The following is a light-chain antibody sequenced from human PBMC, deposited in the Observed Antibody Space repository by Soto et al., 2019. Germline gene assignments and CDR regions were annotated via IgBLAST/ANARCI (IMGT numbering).Light chain of an antibody. V-gene: IGKV1-5*01. Sequence: DIQMTQSPSTLSASVGDRVNITCRASQSISSWLAWYQQKPGKAPKLLIYDASSLESGVPSRFSGSGSGTEFTLTISSLQPDDFATYYCQQYNSYSPETFGQGTKVDIK. CDR3: QQYNSYSPET. CDR1: QSISSW. J-gene: IGKJ1*01. CDR2: DAS.